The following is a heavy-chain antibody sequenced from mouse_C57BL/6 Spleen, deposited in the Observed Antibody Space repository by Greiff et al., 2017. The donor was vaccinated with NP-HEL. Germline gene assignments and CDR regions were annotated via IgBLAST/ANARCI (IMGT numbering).Heavy chain of an antibody. V-gene: IGHV1-18*01. Sequence: VQLKESGPELVKPGASVKIPCKASGYTFTDYNMDWVKQSHGKSLEWIGDINPNNGGTIYNQKFKGKATLTVDKSSSTAYMELRSLTSEDTAVYYCARRSYGSPYYYAMDYWGQGTSVTVSS. CDR1: GYTFTDYN. J-gene: IGHJ4*01. CDR3: ARRSYGSPYYYAMDY. D-gene: IGHD1-1*01. CDR2: INPNNGGT.